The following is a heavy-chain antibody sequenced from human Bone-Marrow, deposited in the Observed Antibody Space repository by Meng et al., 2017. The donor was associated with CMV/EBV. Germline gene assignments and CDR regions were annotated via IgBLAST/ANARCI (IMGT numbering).Heavy chain of an antibody. CDR1: GFTFSSYA. Sequence: GESLKISCAASGFTFSSYAMHWVRQAPGKGLEWVAVISYDGSNKYYADSVKGRFTISRDNSKNTLYLQMNSLRAEDTAVYYCAPNGYYYYGMDVWGQGTTVTVSS. V-gene: IGHV3-30*04. CDR2: ISYDGSNK. D-gene: IGHD1-1*01. J-gene: IGHJ6*02. CDR3: APNGYYYYGMDV.